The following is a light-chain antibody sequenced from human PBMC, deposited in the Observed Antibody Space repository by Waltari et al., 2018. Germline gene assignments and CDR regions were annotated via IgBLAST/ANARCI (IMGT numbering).Light chain of an antibody. CDR1: QSVSYSSNSNNY. Sequence: DIVMTQSPDSLAVSLGERATINCKSSQSVSYSSNSNNYLAWYQQKPGQPPKLLIYWASTRESGVPDRFSGSGSGTDFTLTISTLQAEDVAVYYCQQYYSIPRTFGQGTRLEIK. J-gene: IGKJ5*01. CDR3: QQYYSIPRT. CDR2: WAS. V-gene: IGKV4-1*01.